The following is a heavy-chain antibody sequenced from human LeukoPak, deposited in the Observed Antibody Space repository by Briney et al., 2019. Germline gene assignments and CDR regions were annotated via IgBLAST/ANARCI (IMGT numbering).Heavy chain of an antibody. J-gene: IGHJ4*02. CDR2: INPNSGVT. V-gene: IGHV1-2*02. CDR3: ARGPPTRVVVITTGDFDY. D-gene: IGHD3-22*01. Sequence: ASVKVSCKASGYTFTGYYIHWVRQAPGQGLEWMGWINPNSGVTKFAQKFQGRVTVTRDTYISTAYMEMRRLRPDDRAVYFCARGPPTRVVVITTGDFDYWGQGTLVTVSS. CDR1: GYTFTGYY.